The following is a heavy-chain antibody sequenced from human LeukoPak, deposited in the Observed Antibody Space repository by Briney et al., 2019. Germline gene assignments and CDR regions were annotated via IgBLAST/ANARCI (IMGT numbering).Heavy chain of an antibody. D-gene: IGHD3-22*01. CDR2: ISSSGSTI. Sequence: GGSLRLSCAASGFTFSSYEMNWVRQAPGKGLEWVSYISSSGSTIYYADSVKGRFTISRDNAKNSLYLQMNSLRAEDTAVYYCARYYYDSSGYLWRVFDYRGQGTLVTVSS. CDR3: ARYYYDSSGYLWRVFDY. V-gene: IGHV3-48*03. J-gene: IGHJ4*02. CDR1: GFTFSSYE.